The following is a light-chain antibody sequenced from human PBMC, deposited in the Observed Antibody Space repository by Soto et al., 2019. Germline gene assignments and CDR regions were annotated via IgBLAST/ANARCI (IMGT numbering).Light chain of an antibody. J-gene: IGLJ2*01. CDR1: EIGSRS. CDR3: QVYNSPSDVPVV. V-gene: IGLV3-21*02. Sequence: SYVVTQPPSVSVAPGQAASITCGGDEIGSRSVHWYQQKPGQAPVVVIYDDSYRPSGIPDRFSASNSGNTATLTISGVEAGDEADYYCQVYNSPSDVPVVFGGGTKLTVL. CDR2: DDS.